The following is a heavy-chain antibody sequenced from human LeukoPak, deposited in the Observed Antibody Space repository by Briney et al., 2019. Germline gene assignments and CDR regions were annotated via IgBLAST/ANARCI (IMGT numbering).Heavy chain of an antibody. Sequence: ASVKVSCKASGYSFNSYGIRWVRPAPGQGLEWMGWVSAYNGFTNYAEKFQGRVTMTTDTSTGTAYMELRSLTSDDTALYYCARDRIAKLGGSYRYNCFDPWGQGTLVTVSS. D-gene: IGHD1-26*01. J-gene: IGHJ5*02. V-gene: IGHV1-18*04. CDR1: GYSFNSYG. CDR2: VSAYNGFT. CDR3: ARDRIAKLGGSYRYNCFDP.